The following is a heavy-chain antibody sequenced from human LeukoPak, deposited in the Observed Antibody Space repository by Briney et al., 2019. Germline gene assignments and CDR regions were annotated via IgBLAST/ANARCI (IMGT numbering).Heavy chain of an antibody. J-gene: IGHJ6*02. Sequence: GGSLRLSCAASGFTFSSYWMHWVRQAPGKGLVWVSRINSDGSSTSYADSVKGRFTISRDNAKNTLYLQMNSLRAEDTAVYYCASQRRPGYSSGWVPYYYGMDVWGQGTTVTVSS. CDR1: GFTFSSYW. CDR3: ASQRRPGYSSGWVPYYYGMDV. V-gene: IGHV3-74*01. CDR2: INSDGSST. D-gene: IGHD6-19*01.